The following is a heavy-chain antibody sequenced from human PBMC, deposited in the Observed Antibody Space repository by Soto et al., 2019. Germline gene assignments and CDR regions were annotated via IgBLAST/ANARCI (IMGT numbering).Heavy chain of an antibody. CDR2: ISGSGGST. D-gene: IGHD6-13*01. Sequence: EVQLLESGGGLVQPGGSLRVSCAASGFTFSSYAMSWVRQAPGKGLEWVSAISGSGGSTYYADSVKGRFTISRDNSKNTLYLQMNSLRAEDTAVYYCERDMYSSSWYFYYYSMDVWGQGTTVTVSS. V-gene: IGHV3-23*01. CDR3: ERDMYSSSWYFYYYSMDV. J-gene: IGHJ6*02. CDR1: GFTFSSYA.